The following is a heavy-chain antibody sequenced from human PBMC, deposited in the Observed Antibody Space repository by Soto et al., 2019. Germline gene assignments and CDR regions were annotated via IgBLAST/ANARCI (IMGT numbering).Heavy chain of an antibody. V-gene: IGHV4-59*01. J-gene: IGHJ3*02. CDR3: ARMNQLAPKRNAFDI. CDR2: IHYSGST. D-gene: IGHD1-1*01. Sequence: SETLSLTCTVSGDSISSYYWTWIRQSPGKGLEWIGYIHYSGSTNYSPSLKSRVTMSVDTSKNRFSLRLSSVTAADTAVYYCARMNQLAPKRNAFDIWGQGTMVTVSS. CDR1: GDSISSYY.